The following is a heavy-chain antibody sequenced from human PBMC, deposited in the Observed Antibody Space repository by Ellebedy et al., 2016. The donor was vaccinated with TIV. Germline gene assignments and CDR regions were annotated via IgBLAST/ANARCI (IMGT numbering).Heavy chain of an antibody. Sequence: GESLKISCAVSGFSFSSCWMSWVRQAPGKGLEGVADIKEDGSARYYVDSVKGRFTISRDNAKNSLYLQMASVRAEDTAVYYCAKDRGWLQHDYWGQGTLVTVSS. CDR3: AKDRGWLQHDY. D-gene: IGHD5-24*01. CDR1: GFSFSSCW. J-gene: IGHJ4*02. V-gene: IGHV3-7*03. CDR2: IKEDGSAR.